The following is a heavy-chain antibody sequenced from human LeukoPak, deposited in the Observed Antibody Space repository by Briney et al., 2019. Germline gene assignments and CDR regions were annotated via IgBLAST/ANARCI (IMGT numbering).Heavy chain of an antibody. CDR3: ARTKMTTVTTSWFDP. CDR1: GYTFTGYY. D-gene: IGHD4-17*01. J-gene: IGHJ5*02. CDR2: INPNSGGT. V-gene: IGHV1-2*02. Sequence: EASVKVSCKASGYTFTGYYMHWVRLAPGQGLEWMGWINPNSGGTNYAQKFQGRVTMTRDTSISTAYMELSRLRSDDTAVYYCARTKMTTVTTSWFDPWGQGTLVTVSS.